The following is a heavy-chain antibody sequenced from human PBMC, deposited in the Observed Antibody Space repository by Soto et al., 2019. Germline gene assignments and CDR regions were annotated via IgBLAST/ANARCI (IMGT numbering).Heavy chain of an antibody. CDR2: NYHSGTT. CDR1: GGSIGTYY. Sequence: LQTLSLSSNVSGGSIGTYYRSRIRQPPGKGLEWIGYNYHSGTTNYNPSLKSRVTISVDTSKNQFSLRLRTVTAADTAVYYCAREACTGYGPAIDSWGRGILVTVS. D-gene: IGHD5-12*01. CDR3: AREACTGYGPAIDS. J-gene: IGHJ4*02. V-gene: IGHV4-59*01.